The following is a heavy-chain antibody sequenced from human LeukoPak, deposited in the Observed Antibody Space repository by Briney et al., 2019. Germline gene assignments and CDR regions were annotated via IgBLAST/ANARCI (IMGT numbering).Heavy chain of an antibody. CDR3: AKERAGYTNPYYFDY. CDR1: GFTFSTYA. Sequence: GGSLRLSCAASGFTFSTYAMSWVRQAPGKGLEWVSTISGSGANTYYADSVRGRFTISRDKNTLYLHMNSLRAEDTAVYYRAKERAGYTNPYYFDYWGQGTLVTVSS. D-gene: IGHD3-16*02. CDR2: ISGSGANT. J-gene: IGHJ4*02. V-gene: IGHV3-23*01.